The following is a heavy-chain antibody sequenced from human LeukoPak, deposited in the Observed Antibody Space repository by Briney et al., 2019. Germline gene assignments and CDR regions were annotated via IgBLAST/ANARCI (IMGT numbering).Heavy chain of an antibody. Sequence: SVKVSCKASGGTFSSYAISWVRQAPGQGLEWMGRIIPILGIANYAQKFQGRVTITADKSTSTAYMELSSLRSEDTAVYYCARGYIGPSHFDCWGQGTLVTVSS. D-gene: IGHD1-1*01. CDR2: IIPILGIA. V-gene: IGHV1-69*04. J-gene: IGHJ4*02. CDR3: ARGYIGPSHFDC. CDR1: GGTFSSYA.